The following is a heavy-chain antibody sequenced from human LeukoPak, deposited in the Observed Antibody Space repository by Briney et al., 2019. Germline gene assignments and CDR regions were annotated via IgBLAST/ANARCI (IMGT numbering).Heavy chain of an antibody. V-gene: IGHV4-34*01. CDR3: ARAVGSGSYAPAYYYYYMDV. D-gene: IGHD1-26*01. Sequence: SETLSLTCAVYGGSFSGYYWSWIRQPPGKGLEWIGEINHSGSTNYNPSLKSRVTISVDTSKNQFSLKLSSVTAADTAVYYCARAVGSGSYAPAYYYYYMDVWGKGTTVTVSS. J-gene: IGHJ6*03. CDR1: GGSFSGYY. CDR2: INHSGST.